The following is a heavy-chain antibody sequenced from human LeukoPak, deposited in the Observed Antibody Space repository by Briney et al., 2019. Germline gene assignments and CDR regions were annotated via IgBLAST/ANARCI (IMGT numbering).Heavy chain of an antibody. J-gene: IGHJ4*02. CDR3: ARDPHPYYFDY. CDR1: GGSFSGYY. V-gene: IGHV4-59*01. Sequence: SETLSLTCAVSGGSFSGYYWSWIRQPPGKGLEWIGYIYYSGSTNYNPSLKSRVTISVDTSKNQFSLKLSSVTAADTAVYYCARDPHPYYFDYWGQGTLVTVSS. CDR2: IYYSGST.